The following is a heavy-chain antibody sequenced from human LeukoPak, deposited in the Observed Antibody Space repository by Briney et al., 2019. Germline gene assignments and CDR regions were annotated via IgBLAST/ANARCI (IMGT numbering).Heavy chain of an antibody. D-gene: IGHD6-13*01. Sequence: GGSLRLSCAASGFTFSSYGMHWVRQAPGKGLEWVAVTSYDGSNKYYADSVKGRFTISRDNSKNKLYLQMNSLRAEDTAVYYCGGFGSSWPENWFDPWGQGTLVTVSS. CDR1: GFTFSSYG. V-gene: IGHV3-30*03. J-gene: IGHJ5*02. CDR2: TSYDGSNK. CDR3: GGFGSSWPENWFDP.